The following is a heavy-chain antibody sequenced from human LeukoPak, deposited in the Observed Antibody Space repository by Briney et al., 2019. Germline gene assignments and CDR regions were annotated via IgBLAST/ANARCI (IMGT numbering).Heavy chain of an antibody. CDR2: MNPNSGNT. J-gene: IGHJ6*03. CDR1: GYTFTSYD. Sequence: ASVKVSCKASGYTFTSYDINWVRQATGQGLEWMGWMNPNSGNTGYAQKFQGRVTITRNTSISTAYMELSSLRSEDTAVYYCARSAGVTDYYYYYYYMDVWGKGPRSPSP. CDR3: ARSAGVTDYYYYYYYMDV. D-gene: IGHD3-10*01. V-gene: IGHV1-8*03.